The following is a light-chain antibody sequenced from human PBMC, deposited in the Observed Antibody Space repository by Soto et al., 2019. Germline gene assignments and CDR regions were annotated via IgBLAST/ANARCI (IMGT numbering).Light chain of an antibody. V-gene: IGKV2-28*01. CDR1: RSLLHSDRYNY. CDR2: LGS. J-gene: IGKJ5*01. CDR3: MQTIQVPSIA. Sequence: EIVMAQSPLSLPVTPGEPASIACSTSRSLLHSDRYNYLEWYLQKPGQSPQLLIYLGSFRASGVPDRFSGSGSGTDFTLKISRVEAEDVGVYYCMQTIQVPSIAFGQGTRLEIK.